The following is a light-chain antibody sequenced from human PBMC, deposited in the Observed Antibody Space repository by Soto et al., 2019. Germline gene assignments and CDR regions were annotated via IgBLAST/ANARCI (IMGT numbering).Light chain of an antibody. Sequence: EIVLTQSPGTLSLSPGDRATLSCRAIQSVNSNYLAWYQRKPGQAPRLLIYGASNRATDIPYRFSASGSGTDFTLTITRREAEDFEVYYCQQYDRTPPKFGQGTKVEVK. CDR3: QQYDRTPPK. CDR1: QSVNSNY. V-gene: IGKV3-20*01. J-gene: IGKJ1*01. CDR2: GAS.